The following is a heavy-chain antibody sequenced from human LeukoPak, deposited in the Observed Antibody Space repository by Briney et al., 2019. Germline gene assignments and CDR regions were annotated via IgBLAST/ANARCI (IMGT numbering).Heavy chain of an antibody. CDR3: ARAHQTHSSGWYYYMDV. CDR2: ISGSGRGGNT. D-gene: IGHD6-19*01. CDR1: GFTFSSYA. V-gene: IGHV3-23*01. J-gene: IGHJ6*03. Sequence: GGSLRLSCAASGFTFSSYAMSWVRQAPGKGLEWVSGISGSGRGGNTYYADSVRGRFTISRDNAKNSLYLQMNSLRAEDTAVYYCARAHQTHSSGWYYYMDVWGKGTTVTVSS.